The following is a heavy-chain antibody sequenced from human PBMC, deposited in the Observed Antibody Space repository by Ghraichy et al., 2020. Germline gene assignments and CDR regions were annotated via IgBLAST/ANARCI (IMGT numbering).Heavy chain of an antibody. CDR1: GGTFSSYA. Sequence: SVKVSCKASGGTFSSYAISWVRQAPGQGLEWMGGIIPIFGTANYAQKFQGRVTITADESTSTAYMELSSLRSEDTAVYYCARDRAYCGGDCSYEYFQHWGQGTLVTVSS. J-gene: IGHJ1*01. D-gene: IGHD2-21*01. V-gene: IGHV1-69*13. CDR2: IIPIFGTA. CDR3: ARDRAYCGGDCSYEYFQH.